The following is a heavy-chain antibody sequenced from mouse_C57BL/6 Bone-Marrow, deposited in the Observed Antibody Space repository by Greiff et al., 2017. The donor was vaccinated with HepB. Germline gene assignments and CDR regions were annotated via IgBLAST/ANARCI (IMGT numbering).Heavy chain of an antibody. V-gene: IGHV5-9*01. CDR1: GFTFSSYT. D-gene: IGHD3-3*01. J-gene: IGHJ3*01. CDR3: ARRAPGTWAWFAY. Sequence: EVKLMESGGGLVKPGGSLKLSCAASGFTFSSYTMSWVRQTPEKRLEWVATISGGGGNTYYPDSVKGRSTISRDYAKNTLYLQMSSLRSEDAALYYCARRAPGTWAWFAYWGQGTLVTVSA. CDR2: ISGGGGNT.